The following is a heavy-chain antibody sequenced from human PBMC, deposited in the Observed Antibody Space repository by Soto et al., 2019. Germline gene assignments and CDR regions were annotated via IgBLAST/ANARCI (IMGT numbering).Heavy chain of an antibody. J-gene: IGHJ3*01. Sequence: QVHLQESGPRLVEPSETLSLTCSVSGDSIRNSGHYWGWVRQPPGKGLEWIGSVDYSGTSYRKPSLKSRLTMSIDTSKNQFSLRLTSVTAADTAIYDCARPATVAPPDAFQVWSQGTLVTVSS. CDR3: ARPATVAPPDAFQV. CDR2: VDYSGTS. CDR1: GDSIRNSGHY. V-gene: IGHV4-39*01. D-gene: IGHD6-19*01.